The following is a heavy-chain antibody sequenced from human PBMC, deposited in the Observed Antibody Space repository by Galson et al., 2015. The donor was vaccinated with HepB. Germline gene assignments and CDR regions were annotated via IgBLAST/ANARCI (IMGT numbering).Heavy chain of an antibody. J-gene: IGHJ3*02. D-gene: IGHD3-22*01. CDR2: IDWDDDK. CDR3: ARIGAIVVGQDAFDI. CDR1: GFSLSTSGMC. V-gene: IGHV2-70*11. Sequence: PALVKPTQTLTLTCTFSGFSLSTSGMCVSWIRQPPGKALEWLARIDWDDDKYYSTSLKTRLTISEDTSKNQVVLTMTNMDPVDTATYYCARIGAIVVGQDAFDIWGQGTMVTVSS.